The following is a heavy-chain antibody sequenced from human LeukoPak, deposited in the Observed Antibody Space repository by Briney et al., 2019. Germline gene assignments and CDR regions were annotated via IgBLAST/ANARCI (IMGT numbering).Heavy chain of an antibody. Sequence: SETLSLTCTVSGGSISSYYWSWIRQPAGKGLEWIGRIYTSGSTNYNPSLKSRVTISVDTSKNQFSLKLSSVTAADTAVYYCARLGYYDSSGYRHYYYYMDVWGKGTTVTISS. CDR2: IYTSGST. D-gene: IGHD3-22*01. CDR1: GGSISSYY. V-gene: IGHV4-4*07. CDR3: ARLGYYDSSGYRHYYYYMDV. J-gene: IGHJ6*03.